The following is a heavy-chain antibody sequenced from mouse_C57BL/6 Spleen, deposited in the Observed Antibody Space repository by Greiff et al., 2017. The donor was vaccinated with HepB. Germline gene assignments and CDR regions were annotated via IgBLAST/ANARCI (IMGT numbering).Heavy chain of an antibody. J-gene: IGHJ4*01. V-gene: IGHV5-17*01. CDR1: GFTFSDYG. Sequence: EVQRVESGGGLVKPGGSLKLSCAASGFTFSDYGMHWVRQAPEKGLEWVAYISSGSSTIYYADTVKGRFTISRDNAKNTLFLQMTSLRSEDTAMYYCARCSYYYAMDYWGQGTSVTVSS. CDR2: ISSGSSTI. CDR3: ARCSYYYAMDY.